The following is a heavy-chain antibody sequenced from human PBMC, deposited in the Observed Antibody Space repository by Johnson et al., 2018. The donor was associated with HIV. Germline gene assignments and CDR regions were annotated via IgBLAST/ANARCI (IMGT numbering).Heavy chain of an antibody. CDR3: AKGLVYADPDDAFDI. D-gene: IGHD2-8*01. J-gene: IGHJ3*02. CDR2: ISYDGSNK. V-gene: IGHV3-30*18. CDR1: GFTFSSYG. Sequence: QVQLVESGGGVVQPGRSLRLSCVGSGFTFSSYGMHWVRQAPGKGLEWVAVISYDGSNKFYADSVKGRFTISRDNSKNTLYLQMNSLRAEDTAVYYCAKGLVYADPDDAFDIWGQGTMVTVSS.